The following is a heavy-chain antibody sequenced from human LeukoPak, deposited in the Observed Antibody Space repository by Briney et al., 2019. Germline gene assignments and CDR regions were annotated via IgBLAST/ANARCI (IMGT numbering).Heavy chain of an antibody. CDR2: ISAYNGNT. D-gene: IGHD3-10*01. CDR3: ARAAYDGSGNYYYYGMDV. Sequence: ASVKVSCKASGGTFSSYAISWVRQAPGQGLEWMGWISAYNGNTNYAQKLQGRVTMTTDTSTSTAYMELSSLRSEDTAVYYCARAAYDGSGNYYYYGMDVWGQGTTVTVSS. J-gene: IGHJ6*02. CDR1: GGTFSSYA. V-gene: IGHV1-18*01.